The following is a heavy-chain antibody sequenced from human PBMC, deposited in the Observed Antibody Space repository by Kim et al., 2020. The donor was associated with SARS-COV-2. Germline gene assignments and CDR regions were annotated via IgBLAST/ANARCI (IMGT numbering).Heavy chain of an antibody. Sequence: GGSLRLSCAASGFTFSSYSMNWVRQAPGKGLEWVSYISSSSSTIYYADSVKGRFTISRDNAKNSLYLQMNSLRDEDTAVYYCARRDDRWNYGRDNNWFDPWGQGTLVTVSS. CDR1: GFTFSSYS. CDR2: ISSSSSTI. D-gene: IGHD1-7*01. CDR3: ARRDDRWNYGRDNNWFDP. V-gene: IGHV3-48*02. J-gene: IGHJ5*02.